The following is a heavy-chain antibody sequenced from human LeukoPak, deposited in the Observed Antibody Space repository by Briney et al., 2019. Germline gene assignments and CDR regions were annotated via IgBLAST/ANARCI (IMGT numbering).Heavy chain of an antibody. CDR1: GGSISSSSYY. Sequence: PSETLSLTCTVSGGSISSSSYYWGWIRQPPGKGVEWIGSIYYSGSTYYNPSLKSRVTISVDTSKNQFSLKLSSVTAADTAVYYCARGRYSYGWYYYDSSGYQLSDYWGQGTLVTVSS. CDR3: ARGRYSYGWYYYDSSGYQLSDY. D-gene: IGHD3-22*01. J-gene: IGHJ4*02. V-gene: IGHV4-39*01. CDR2: IYYSGST.